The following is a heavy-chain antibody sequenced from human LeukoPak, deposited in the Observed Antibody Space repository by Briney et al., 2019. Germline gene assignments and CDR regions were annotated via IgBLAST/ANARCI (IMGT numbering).Heavy chain of an antibody. V-gene: IGHV4-59*01. CDR2: IYSSGST. Sequence: SETLSLTCTVSGGSISSYYWSWIRQPPGKGLEWIGYIYSSGSTNYNPSLKSRVTMSVDTSKNQFSLKVSSVTAADTAAYYCARVFDSGSQAYFYYMDVWGKGTTVTIFS. J-gene: IGHJ6*03. CDR1: GGSISSYY. CDR3: ARVFDSGSQAYFYYMDV. D-gene: IGHD3-10*01.